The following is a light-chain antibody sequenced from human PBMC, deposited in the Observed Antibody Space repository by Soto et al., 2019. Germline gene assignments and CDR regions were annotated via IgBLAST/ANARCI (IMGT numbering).Light chain of an antibody. CDR1: SSDVGSYNL. Sequence: QSALTQPASVSGSPGQSITISFTGTSSDVGSYNLVSWYQQHPGKAPKLMIYEVSKRPSGVSNRFSGSKSGNTASPTISGLQAEDEADYHCSSYARSSTSVVFGGGTQLTVL. V-gene: IGLV2-23*02. J-gene: IGLJ2*01. CDR3: SSYARSSTSVV. CDR2: EVS.